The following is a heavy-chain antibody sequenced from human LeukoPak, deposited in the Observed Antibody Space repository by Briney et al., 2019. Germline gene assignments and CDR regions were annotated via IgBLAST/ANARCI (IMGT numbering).Heavy chain of an antibody. CDR2: IYYSGST. CDR3: ARRDYALDY. D-gene: IGHD4-17*01. Sequence: SETLSLTCTVSGGFVSSGSYHWSWIRQPPGKGLEYIGYIYYSGSTNYNPSLKSRVTISLDTSKNQFSLNLRSVTAADTAVYYCARRDYALDYWGQGTLVTVSS. CDR1: GGFVSSGSYH. V-gene: IGHV4-61*01. J-gene: IGHJ4*02.